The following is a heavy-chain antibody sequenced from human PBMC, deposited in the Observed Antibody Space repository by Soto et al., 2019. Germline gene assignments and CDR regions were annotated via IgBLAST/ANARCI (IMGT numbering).Heavy chain of an antibody. J-gene: IGHJ4*02. CDR3: ARGALGSYYFDY. D-gene: IGHD3-16*01. V-gene: IGHV3-74*01. CDR1: GFTFNNYW. Sequence: EVQLVESGGGLFQPGGSLRLSCAASGFTFNNYWIHWVRQAPGKGLVWVSRIKYDATSTNYADSVKGRFSISRDNAKNTVYLQMSWLRGDDTAVYYCARGALGSYYFDYWGQGTLVTVSS. CDR2: IKYDATST.